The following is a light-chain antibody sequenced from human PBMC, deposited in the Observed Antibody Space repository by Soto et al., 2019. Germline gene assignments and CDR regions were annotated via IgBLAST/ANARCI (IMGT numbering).Light chain of an antibody. J-gene: IGLJ1*01. Sequence: QSALTQPASVSGSPGQSITISCTGTSSDVGSYNLVSWYQQLPGKAPKLMIYDVSKRPSGVSNRFSGSKSGNTASLTISGLQAEDEAYYYCCSFAGSNTFGVFGTGTKVTVL. V-gene: IGLV2-23*02. CDR2: DVS. CDR1: SSDVGSYNL. CDR3: CSFAGSNTFGV.